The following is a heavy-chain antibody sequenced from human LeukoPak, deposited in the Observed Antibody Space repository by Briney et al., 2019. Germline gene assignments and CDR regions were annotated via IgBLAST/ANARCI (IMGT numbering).Heavy chain of an antibody. CDR2: INHSGST. Sequence: PSETLSLTCAVYGGSFSGYYWSWIRQPPGKGLEWIGEINHSGSTNYNPSLKSRVTISVDTSKNQFSLKLSSVTAADTAVYYCARVLYSSSWSNYYYYMDVWGKGTTVTVSS. D-gene: IGHD6-13*01. V-gene: IGHV4-34*01. J-gene: IGHJ6*03. CDR1: GGSFSGYY. CDR3: ARVLYSSSWSNYYYYMDV.